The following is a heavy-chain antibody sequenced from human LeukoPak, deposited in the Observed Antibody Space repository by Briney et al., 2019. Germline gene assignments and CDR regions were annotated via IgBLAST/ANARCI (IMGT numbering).Heavy chain of an antibody. CDR2: IGGSGSTT. Sequence: GGSLRLSCVASGLTFGNYGMNWVRQAPGKGLEWVSSIGGSGSTTYYADSVRGRFTISRDNSKNSKYLQMSSLRAEDTAIYYCAEVESSYCRIWGQGTLVTVSS. D-gene: IGHD3-10*01. CDR3: AEVESSYCRI. V-gene: IGHV3-23*01. CDR1: GLTFGNYG. J-gene: IGHJ4*02.